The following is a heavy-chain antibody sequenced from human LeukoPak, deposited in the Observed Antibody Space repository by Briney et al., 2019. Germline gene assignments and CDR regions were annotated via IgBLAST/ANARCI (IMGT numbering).Heavy chain of an antibody. CDR1: GFRFDDYA. CDR3: ARDRRMYYYDSSGYSGY. CDR2: ISSSGSTI. D-gene: IGHD3-22*01. V-gene: IGHV3-11*01. J-gene: IGHJ4*02. Sequence: PGRSLRLSCAASGFRFDDYAMHWVRQAPGKGLEWVSYISSSGSTIYYADSVKGRFTISRDNAKNSLYLQMNSLRAEDTAVYYCARDRRMYYYDSSGYSGYWGQGTLVTVSS.